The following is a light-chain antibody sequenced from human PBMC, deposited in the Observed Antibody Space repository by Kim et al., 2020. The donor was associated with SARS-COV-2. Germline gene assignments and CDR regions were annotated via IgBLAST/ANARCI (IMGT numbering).Light chain of an antibody. CDR2: YDS. J-gene: IGLJ2*01. CDR1: NIGSKS. V-gene: IGLV3-21*04. CDR3: QVWDSSSDHPV. Sequence: SYELTQPPSVSVAPGKTARITCGGNNIGSKSVHWYQQKPGQAPVLVINYDSDRPSGIPKRFSGSNSGNTATLTISRVEAGDEADYYCQVWDSSSDHPVFGGGTQLTVL.